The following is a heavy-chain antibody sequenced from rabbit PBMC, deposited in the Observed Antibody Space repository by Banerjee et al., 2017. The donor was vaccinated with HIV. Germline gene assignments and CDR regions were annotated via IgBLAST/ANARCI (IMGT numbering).Heavy chain of an antibody. CDR1: GFDFSDRDV. J-gene: IGHJ4*01. Sequence: QEQLVESGGGLVKPEGSLTLTCKASGFDFSDRDVMCWVRQAPGKGLEWIACVNTATGKPVYATWAKGRFTISTTSSTTVTLQMTSLTAADTATYFCARDLAGAIGWNFYLWGPGTLVTVS. CDR2: VNTATGKP. CDR3: ARDLAGAIGWNFYL. V-gene: IGHV1S45*01. D-gene: IGHD4-1*01.